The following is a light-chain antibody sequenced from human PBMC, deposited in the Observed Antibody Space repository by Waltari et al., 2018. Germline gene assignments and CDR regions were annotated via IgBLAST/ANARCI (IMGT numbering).Light chain of an antibody. CDR3: NSYAGSSSWV. V-gene: IGLV2-14*01. J-gene: IGLJ3*02. CDR1: SSDVGFYNY. CDR2: DFS. Sequence: QSALTQPASVSGSPGQSITISCTGTSSDVGFYNYVSWYQQHPGKAPKLMIYDFSERPSGVSNRFSGSKSGNTVSLTSSGRQAEDEADYYCNSYAGSSSWVFGGGTKLTVL.